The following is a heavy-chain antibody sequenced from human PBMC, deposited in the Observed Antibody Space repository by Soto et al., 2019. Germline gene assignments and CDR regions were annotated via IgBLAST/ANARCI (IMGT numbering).Heavy chain of an antibody. D-gene: IGHD2-2*03. V-gene: IGHV3-30-3*01. Sequence: QVQLVESGGGVVQPGRSLRLSCAASGLTLSNYAMHWVRQAPGKGLEWVAVISYDENNRYYTDSVKGRFTISRDNSKNTVYLQVNSLRDEDTAVYYCARAMDIGMASKDNWFDPWGQGTLVTVSS. J-gene: IGHJ5*02. CDR2: ISYDENNR. CDR1: GLTLSNYA. CDR3: ARAMDIGMASKDNWFDP.